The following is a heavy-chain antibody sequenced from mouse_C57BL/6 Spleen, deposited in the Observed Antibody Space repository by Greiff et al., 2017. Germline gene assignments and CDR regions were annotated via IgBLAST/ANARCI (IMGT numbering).Heavy chain of an antibody. CDR3: AKDYGSSLYYFDY. D-gene: IGHD1-1*01. J-gene: IGHJ2*01. CDR2: IYPGSGST. V-gene: IGHV1-55*01. CDR1: GYTFTSYW. Sequence: VQLQQSGAELVKPGASVKMSCKASGYTFTSYWITWVKQRPGQGLEWIGDIYPGSGSTNYNEKFKSKATLTVDTSSSTAYMQLSSLTSEDSAVYYCAKDYGSSLYYFDYWGQGTTLTVSS.